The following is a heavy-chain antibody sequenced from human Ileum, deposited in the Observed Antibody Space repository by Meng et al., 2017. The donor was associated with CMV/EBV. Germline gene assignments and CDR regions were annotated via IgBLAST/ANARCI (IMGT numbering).Heavy chain of an antibody. CDR3: ARDNRYCSSTSCHVPYYYYCMDF. CDR1: GFTFSDYN. J-gene: IGHJ6*02. V-gene: IGHV3-11*04. D-gene: IGHD2-2*01. CDR2: ISSSGSTI. Sequence: GESLKISCAASGFTFSDYNMSWIRQAPGKGLEWGSYISSSGSTIYDANSVKGRFTISRDNAKNSLYLQMNSLRAEDTAVYYCARDNRYCSSTSCHVPYYYYCMDFWGQGTTVTVSS.